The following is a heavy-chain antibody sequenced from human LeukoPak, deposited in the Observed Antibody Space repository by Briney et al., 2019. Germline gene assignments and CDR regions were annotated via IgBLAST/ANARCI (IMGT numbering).Heavy chain of an antibody. D-gene: IGHD4/OR15-4a*01. CDR2: ISSNGGRT. Sequence: GGSLRLSCSASGFTFRMYAMHCVRQAPEKGLEYVSVISSNGGRTYYADSVKDRFTISRDNSKSRLYLHMSSLRVEDTAVYYCVKDGADYGENGWFDPWGQGTLVTVSS. J-gene: IGHJ5*02. CDR1: GFTFRMYA. CDR3: VKDGADYGENGWFDP. V-gene: IGHV3-64D*09.